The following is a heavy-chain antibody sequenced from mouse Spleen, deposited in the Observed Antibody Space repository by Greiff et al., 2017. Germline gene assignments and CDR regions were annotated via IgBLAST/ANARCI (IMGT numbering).Heavy chain of an antibody. J-gene: IGHJ4*01. CDR2: ISSGSSTI. CDR3: ARHFYYYDGSYPYAMDY. CDR1: GFTFSDYG. D-gene: IGHD1-1*01. Sequence: EVKLVESGGGLVQPGGSLKLSCAASGFTFSDYGMHWVRQAPEKGLEWVAYISSGSSTIYYADTVKGRFTISRDNAKNTLFLQMTSLRSEDTAMYYCARHFYYYDGSYPYAMDYWGQGTSVTVSS. V-gene: IGHV5-17*01.